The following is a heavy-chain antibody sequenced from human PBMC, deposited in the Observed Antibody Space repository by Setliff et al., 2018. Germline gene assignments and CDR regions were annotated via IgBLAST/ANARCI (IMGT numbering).Heavy chain of an antibody. CDR1: GFSVSSNY. CDR2: IYSGDSGGST. CDR3: ARYCSSGSCYYDAFDV. D-gene: IGHD2-15*01. Sequence: VGSLRLSCAASGFSVSSNYMSWVRQAPGKGLEWVSVIYSGDSGGSTYYADSVKGRFTISRDNSMNTLYLQMHGLRAEDTAVYYCARYCSSGSCYYDAFDVWGQGTMVTVSS. J-gene: IGHJ3*01. V-gene: IGHV3-53*01.